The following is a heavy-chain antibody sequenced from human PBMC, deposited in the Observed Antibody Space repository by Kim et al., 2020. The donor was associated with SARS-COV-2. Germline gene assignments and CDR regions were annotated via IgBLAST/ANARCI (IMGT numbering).Heavy chain of an antibody. J-gene: IGHJ3*02. CDR2: WYN. V-gene: IGHV6-1*01. Sequence: WYNDYAVAVKGRISINPDTSQNQFCLQLNSMTPEDTAVYYCARGSNSAFDIWGQGTVVTVSS. CDR3: ARGSNSAFDI. D-gene: IGHD4-4*01.